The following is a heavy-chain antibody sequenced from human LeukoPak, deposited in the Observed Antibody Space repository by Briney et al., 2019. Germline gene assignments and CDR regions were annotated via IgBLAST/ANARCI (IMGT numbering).Heavy chain of an antibody. D-gene: IGHD6-13*01. CDR3: ARSGSIAAVFDY. Sequence: PSETLSLTCTVSGGSISSYYWSWIRQPPGKGLEWIGYIYYSGTTNYSPSLKSRVTISVDTSKNHFSLKLHSVTAADTAVYYCARSGSIAAVFDYWGQGTLVTVSS. V-gene: IGHV4-59*01. J-gene: IGHJ4*02. CDR2: IYYSGTT. CDR1: GGSISSYY.